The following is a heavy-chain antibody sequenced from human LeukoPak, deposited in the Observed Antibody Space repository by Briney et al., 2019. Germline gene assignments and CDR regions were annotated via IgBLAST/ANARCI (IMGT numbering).Heavy chain of an antibody. CDR3: AGRREPEPQGLDY. D-gene: IGHD1-14*01. J-gene: IGHJ4*02. Sequence: GGSLRLSCAASGFTFYIYEMNWVRQAPGKGLEWISFISSSSNVIYYADSVKGRFTISRDNAKNSLYLQMNSLRAEDTAVYYCAGRREPEPQGLDYWGQGTLVTVSS. CDR2: ISSSSNVI. V-gene: IGHV3-48*03. CDR1: GFTFYIYE.